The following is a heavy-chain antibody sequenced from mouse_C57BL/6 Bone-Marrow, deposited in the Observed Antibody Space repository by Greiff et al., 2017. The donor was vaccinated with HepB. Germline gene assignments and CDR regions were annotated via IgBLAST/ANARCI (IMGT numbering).Heavy chain of an antibody. D-gene: IGHD1-1*01. CDR1: GYTFTDYE. V-gene: IGHV1-15*01. CDR2: IDPETGGT. Sequence: QVQLQQSGAELVRPGASVTLSCKASGYTFTDYEMHWVKQTPVHGLEWIGAIDPETGGTAYNQKFKGKAILTADKSSSTAYMELRSLTSEDSAVYYCTLYYGSSWVLFDYWGQGTTLTVSS. J-gene: IGHJ2*01. CDR3: TLYYGSSWVLFDY.